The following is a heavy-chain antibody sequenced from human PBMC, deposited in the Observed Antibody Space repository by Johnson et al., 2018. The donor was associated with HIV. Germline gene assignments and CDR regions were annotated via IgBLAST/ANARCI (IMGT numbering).Heavy chain of an antibody. CDR2: IYPGGNT. CDR3: ARDPAAAALRAFDI. CDR1: GFTVTSHY. D-gene: IGHD6-13*01. V-gene: IGHV3-66*01. Sequence: MQLVESGGGLVQPGGSLRLSCAASGFTVTSHYMSCVRQAPGMGLEWVSVIYPGGNTYYADSVKGRFTISRDNSKNTLYLQMNSLRAEDTVVYYCARDPAAAALRAFDIWGQGTMVTVSS. J-gene: IGHJ3*02.